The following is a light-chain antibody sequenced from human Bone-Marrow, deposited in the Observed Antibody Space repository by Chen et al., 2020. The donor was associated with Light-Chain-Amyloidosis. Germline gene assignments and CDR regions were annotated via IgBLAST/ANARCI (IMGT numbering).Light chain of an antibody. CDR2: DDS. Sequence: SYVLTQPSSVSLAPGQTATIACGGNNIGSTSVHWYQQTPGQAPLLVVYDDSDRPSGIPERLSGSNSGNTATLTSSRVEAGDEADYYCQVWDRSSERPVFGGGTKLTVL. J-gene: IGLJ3*02. CDR3: QVWDRSSERPV. CDR1: NIGSTS. V-gene: IGLV3-21*02.